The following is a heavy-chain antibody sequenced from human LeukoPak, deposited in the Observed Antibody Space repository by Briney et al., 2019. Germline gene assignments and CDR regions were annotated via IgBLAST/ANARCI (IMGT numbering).Heavy chain of an antibody. CDR2: ISYDGSNK. CDR1: GFTFSSHG. J-gene: IGHJ6*02. CDR3: ARFRTAFYGLDV. V-gene: IGHV3-30*03. Sequence: GGSLRLSCAASGFTFSSHGMHWVRQAPGKGLEWVAVISYDGSNKYYADSVKGRFTVSRDNAKNSLYLEINGLRAEDTAVYCCARFRTAFYGLDVWGQGTTVTVSS.